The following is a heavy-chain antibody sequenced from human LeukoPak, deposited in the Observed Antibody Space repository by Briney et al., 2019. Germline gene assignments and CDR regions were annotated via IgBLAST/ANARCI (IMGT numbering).Heavy chain of an antibody. J-gene: IGHJ5*02. CDR2: ISSSSSYI. Sequence: GGSLRLSCAASGFTFSSYSMNWVRQAPGKGLEWVSSISSSSSYIYYADSVKGRFTISRDNAKNTLYLQMNSLRAEDTAVYYCAKDGRVGATKVDWFDPWGQGTLVTVSS. CDR3: AKDGRVGATKVDWFDP. CDR1: GFTFSSYS. D-gene: IGHD1-26*01. V-gene: IGHV3-21*01.